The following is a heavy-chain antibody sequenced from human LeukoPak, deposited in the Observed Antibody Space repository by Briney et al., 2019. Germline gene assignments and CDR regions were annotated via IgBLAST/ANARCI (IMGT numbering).Heavy chain of an antibody. CDR1: GVSIRSSYYY. CDR3: GRHADHFGSGSYYSPFDC. V-gene: IGHV4-39*01. J-gene: IGHJ4*02. CDR2: IYDSGST. D-gene: IGHD3-10*01. Sequence: SETLSLTRTVSGVSIRSSYYYWGWIRQPPGRGLEWIGSIYDSGSTYYNPSLKSRVTISVDTSKNQFSLKLTSVTATDTAVYFCGRHADHFGSGSYYSPFDCWGQGTRVTVSS.